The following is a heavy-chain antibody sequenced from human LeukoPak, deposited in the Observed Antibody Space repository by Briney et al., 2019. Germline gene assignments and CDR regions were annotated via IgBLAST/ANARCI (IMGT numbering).Heavy chain of an antibody. D-gene: IGHD2-21*02. CDR1: GGXFSSYA. CDR2: INPILGIP. J-gene: IGHJ4*02. CDR3: ATGPQHSCGSACYSDYFDY. Sequence: ASVEVSCKASGGXFSSYAISWVRQAPGQGLEWMGRINPILGIPNYSQKFQGRVTITADKSTSTAYMELSSLRSEDTAVYSCATGPQHSCGSACYSDYFDYWGQGTLVTVFS. V-gene: IGHV1-69*04.